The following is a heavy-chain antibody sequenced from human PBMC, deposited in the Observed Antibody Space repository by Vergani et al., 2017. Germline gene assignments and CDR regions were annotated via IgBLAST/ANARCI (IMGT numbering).Heavy chain of an antibody. D-gene: IGHD6-25*01. Sequence: QLVLEESGPGLVKPSETLSLTRTVSGGSIGGSIYYWGWTRQPPGKGLEWIGNIYLTGTTYISPSLKSRVTISVDTSNNQFSLKLTSGTASDTAVYHCARLQRGRRGSDGPFDFWGQGTTVTVSS. J-gene: IGHJ3*01. V-gene: IGHV4-39*01. CDR2: IYLTGTT. CDR3: ARLQRGRRGSDGPFDF. CDR1: GGSIGGSIYY.